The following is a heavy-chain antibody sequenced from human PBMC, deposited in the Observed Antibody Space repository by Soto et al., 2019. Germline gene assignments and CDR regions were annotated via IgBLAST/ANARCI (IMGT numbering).Heavy chain of an antibody. Sequence: QVRLVESWGGVAQPGRSLTLSCAASGFTFDRHAMHWLRQPPGKGLEWLAAISFDGANKYYPDSVWGRYTVSRDNSANTLSLGMTSLTADDTALYYCARGGAEGTSDYFFDFWGQGALVTVSS. CDR3: ARGGAEGTSDYFFDF. CDR2: ISFDGANK. J-gene: IGHJ4*02. D-gene: IGHD2-15*01. V-gene: IGHV3-30*03. CDR1: GFTFDRHA.